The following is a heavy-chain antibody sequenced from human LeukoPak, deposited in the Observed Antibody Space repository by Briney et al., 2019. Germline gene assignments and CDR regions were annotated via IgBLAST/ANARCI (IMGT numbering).Heavy chain of an antibody. Sequence: GGSLRLSCAASGFTFSSYGMHWVRQAPGKGLEWVAVISYDGSNKYYADSVKGRFTISRDNSKNTLYLQMNSLRAEDTAVYYCASHNSSSSPSSWGQGTLVTVSS. CDR1: GFTFSSYG. J-gene: IGHJ5*02. CDR2: ISYDGSNK. D-gene: IGHD6-13*01. V-gene: IGHV3-30*03. CDR3: ASHNSSSSPSS.